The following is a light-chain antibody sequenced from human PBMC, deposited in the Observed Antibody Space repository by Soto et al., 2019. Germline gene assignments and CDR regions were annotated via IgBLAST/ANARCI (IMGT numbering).Light chain of an antibody. J-gene: IGKJ1*01. Sequence: IVLTQSPGTLSLSPGERATLSCRASQFVSSSSLAWYQQKPGQAPRLLIYGASSRAADIPDRFSGSGSGTDFTLTINRLEPEDFAVYYCQQYDSSPRTFGQGTKV. V-gene: IGKV3-20*01. CDR1: QFVSSSS. CDR3: QQYDSSPRT. CDR2: GAS.